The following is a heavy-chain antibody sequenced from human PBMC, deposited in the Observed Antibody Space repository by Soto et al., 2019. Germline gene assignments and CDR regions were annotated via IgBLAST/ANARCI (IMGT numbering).Heavy chain of an antibody. CDR2: INAGNGNT. V-gene: IGHV1-3*01. CDR3: ARDSPMHAFDI. J-gene: IGHJ3*02. CDR1: GYTSTSYA. Sequence: ASVKVSCKASGYTSTSYAMHWVRQAPGQRLEWMGWINAGNGNTKYSQKFQGRVTITRDTSASTAYMELSSLRSEDTAVYYCARDSPMHAFDIWGQGTMVTVSS.